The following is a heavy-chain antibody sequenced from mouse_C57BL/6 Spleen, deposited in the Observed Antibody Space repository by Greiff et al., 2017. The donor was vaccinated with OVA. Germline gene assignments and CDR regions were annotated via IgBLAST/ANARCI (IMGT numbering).Heavy chain of an antibody. CDR2: IDPSDSYT. Sequence: VQLQQSGAELVMPGASVKLSCKASGYTFTSYWMHWVKQRPGQGLEWIGEIDPSDSYTNYNQKFKGKSTLTVDKSSSTAYMQLSSLTSEDSAVYYCASYYYGAEYYFDYWGQGTTLTVSS. V-gene: IGHV1-69*01. CDR3: ASYYYGAEYYFDY. CDR1: GYTFTSYW. D-gene: IGHD1-1*01. J-gene: IGHJ2*01.